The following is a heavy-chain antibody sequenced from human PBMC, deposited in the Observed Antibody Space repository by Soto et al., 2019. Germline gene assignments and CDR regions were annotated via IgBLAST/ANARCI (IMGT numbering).Heavy chain of an antibody. CDR2: ISYDGSNK. J-gene: IGHJ6*04. Sequence: QVQLVESGGGVVQPGRSLRLSCAASGFTFSSYGMHWVRQAPGKGLEWVAVISYDGSNKYYADSVKGRFTISRDNSKNTLYMQMNSLRAEDTAVYYCAKDIIAAAGTQYYYYYGMDVWGKGTTVTVSS. CDR3: AKDIIAAAGTQYYYYYGMDV. CDR1: GFTFSSYG. V-gene: IGHV3-30*18. D-gene: IGHD6-13*01.